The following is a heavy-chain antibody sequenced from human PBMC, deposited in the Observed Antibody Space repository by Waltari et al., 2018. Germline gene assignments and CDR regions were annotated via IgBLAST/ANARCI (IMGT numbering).Heavy chain of an antibody. Sequence: EEQLVESGGGLIQPGESLRVSCAVSGFTLSRYWMNWVRQGPGKGLVWVARINSDGSDTSYADSVKGRFTISRDNAKNTVYLQMKSLRVEDTAVYYCARMARKTYSSPVAGRDYYYGMDVWGLGTTVTVSS. V-gene: IGHV3-74*01. CDR3: ARMARKTYSSPVAGRDYYYGMDV. J-gene: IGHJ6*02. D-gene: IGHD6-13*01. CDR1: GFTLSRYW. CDR2: INSDGSDT.